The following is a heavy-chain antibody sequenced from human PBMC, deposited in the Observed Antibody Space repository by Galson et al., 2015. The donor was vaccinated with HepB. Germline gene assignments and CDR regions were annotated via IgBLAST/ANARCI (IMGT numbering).Heavy chain of an antibody. CDR2: IRSKASNYET. J-gene: IGHJ4*02. Sequence: SLRLSCAASGFTFSGPAIHWVRQASGKGPEWVGRIRSKASNYETTYVASLKGRYIISRDDSKNTAYLHMFSLRIEDTAVYYCARLGDFSGYSSSWGQGTLVTVCS. CDR3: ARLGDFSGYSSS. D-gene: IGHD6-13*01. CDR1: GFTFSGPA. V-gene: IGHV3-73*01.